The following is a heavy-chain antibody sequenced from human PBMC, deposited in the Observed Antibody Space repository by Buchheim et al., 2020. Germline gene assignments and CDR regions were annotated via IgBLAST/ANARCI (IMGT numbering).Heavy chain of an antibody. CDR3: AKWSDFWSGSPLDP. V-gene: IGHV3-23*01. Sequence: EVQLLESGGGLVQPGGSLRLSCAASGVTFSSYAMTWVRQAPGKGLEWVSSISGSGASTYYADSVKGRFTISRDNSKNTLFLQMNRLRAEDTAVYYCAKWSDFWSGSPLDPWGQGTL. CDR1: GVTFSSYA. J-gene: IGHJ5*02. CDR2: ISGSGAST. D-gene: IGHD3-3*01.